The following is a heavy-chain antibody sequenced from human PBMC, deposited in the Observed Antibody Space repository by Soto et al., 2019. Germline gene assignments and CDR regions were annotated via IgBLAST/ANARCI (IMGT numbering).Heavy chain of an antibody. D-gene: IGHD2-2*01. CDR2: ISGSGGST. CDR1: GFTFSSYA. Sequence: VGSLRLSCAASGFTFSSYAMSWVRQAPGKGLEWVSAISGSGGSTYYADSVKGRFTISRDNSKNTLYLQMNSLRAEDTAVYYCAKIGYCSSTSCRWGQGTLVTISS. V-gene: IGHV3-23*01. J-gene: IGHJ4*02. CDR3: AKIGYCSSTSCR.